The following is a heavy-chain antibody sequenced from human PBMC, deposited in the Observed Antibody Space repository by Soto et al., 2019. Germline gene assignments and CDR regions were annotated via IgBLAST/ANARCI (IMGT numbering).Heavy chain of an antibody. CDR1: GYTFTGYY. Sequence: QVQLVQSGAEVKKPGASVKVSCKASGYTFTGYYMHWVRQAPGQGLEWMGWINPNSGGTNYAQKFQGWITMTRDTSLSTAYMELSRLRSDDTAVYYCAVGLRELSLFGAFDIWGQGTMFTVSS. D-gene: IGHD3-16*02. V-gene: IGHV1-2*04. J-gene: IGHJ3*02. CDR2: INPNSGGT. CDR3: AVGLRELSLFGAFDI.